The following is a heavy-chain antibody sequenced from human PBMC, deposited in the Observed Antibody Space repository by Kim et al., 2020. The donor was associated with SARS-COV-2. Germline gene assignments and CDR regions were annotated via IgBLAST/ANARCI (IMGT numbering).Heavy chain of an antibody. J-gene: IGHJ6*02. CDR3: TTGGSSSWDYYYYGMDV. Sequence: GGSLRLSCAASGFTFSNAWMSWVRQAPGKGLEWVGRIKSKTDGGTTDYAAPVKGRFTISRDDSKNTLYLQMNSLKTEDTAVYYCTTGGSSSWDYYYYGMDVWGQGTTVTVSS. V-gene: IGHV3-15*01. D-gene: IGHD6-13*01. CDR2: IKSKTDGGTT. CDR1: GFTFSNAW.